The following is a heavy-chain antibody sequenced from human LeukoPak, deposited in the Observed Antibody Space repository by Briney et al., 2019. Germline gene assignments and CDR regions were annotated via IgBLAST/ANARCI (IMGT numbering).Heavy chain of an antibody. D-gene: IGHD6-13*01. CDR3: ARRLTASGKHYFDY. Sequence: GGSLRLSCAASGFTFSTYNMNWVRQAPGKGLEWVSYISSSSGTIYYADSVQGRFTISRDNAKNSLYLQMNSLRAEDTAAYYCARRLTASGKHYFDYWGQGTLVTVSS. J-gene: IGHJ4*02. CDR1: GFTFSTYN. CDR2: ISSSSGTI. V-gene: IGHV3-48*01.